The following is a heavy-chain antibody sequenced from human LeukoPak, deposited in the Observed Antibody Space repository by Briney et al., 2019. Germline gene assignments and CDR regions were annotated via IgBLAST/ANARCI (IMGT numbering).Heavy chain of an antibody. J-gene: IGHJ4*02. CDR1: GFTFSNAW. CDR2: IKSKTDGGTT. D-gene: IGHD2-21*02. V-gene: IGHV3-15*01. CDR3: TTDTIVVVTAEGDY. Sequence: KSGGSLRLSCAASGFTFSNAWMSWVRQAPGKGLEWVGRIKSKTDGGTTDYAAPVKGRFTISRDDSKNTLYLQMNSLKSEDTAVYYCTTDTIVVVTAEGDYWGQGTLVTVSS.